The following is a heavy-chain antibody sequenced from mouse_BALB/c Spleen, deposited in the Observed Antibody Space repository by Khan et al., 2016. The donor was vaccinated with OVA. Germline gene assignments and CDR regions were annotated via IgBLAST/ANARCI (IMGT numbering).Heavy chain of an antibody. J-gene: IGHJ2*01. CDR1: GYTFTTYW. CDR2: INPTSDYT. CDR3: ARDRIDY. Sequence: QVQLQQSGAELAKPGASVKMSCKASGYTFTTYWMHWVKQRPGQGLEWIGYINPTSDYTDYNEKFKDKATLSADKSSITAYMQLSSLTSEDSAVYYCARDRIDYWGQGTTLTVSS. V-gene: IGHV1-7*01.